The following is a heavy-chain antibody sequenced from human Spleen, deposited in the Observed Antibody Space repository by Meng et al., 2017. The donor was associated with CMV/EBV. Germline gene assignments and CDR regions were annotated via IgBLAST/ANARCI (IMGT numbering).Heavy chain of an antibody. V-gene: IGHV1-69*08. CDR3: ARDYGPTGTTGGYYYYGMDV. CDR1: GGTFSSFT. Sequence: SVKVSCKASGGTFSSFTISWVRQAPGQGLEWMGRIIPILGTKNYAQKFQGRVTIAADESTSTAYMELGSLRSEDTAVYYCARDYGPTGTTGGYYYYGMDVWGQGTTVTVSS. D-gene: IGHD1-1*01. J-gene: IGHJ6*02. CDR2: IIPILGTK.